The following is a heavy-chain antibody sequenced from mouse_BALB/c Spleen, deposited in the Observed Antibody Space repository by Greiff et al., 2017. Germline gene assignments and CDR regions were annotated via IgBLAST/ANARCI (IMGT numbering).Heavy chain of an antibody. J-gene: IGHJ3*01. CDR3: ARSYGNGLFAY. D-gene: IGHD2-1*01. V-gene: IGHV3-6*02. Sequence: VQLKESGPGLVKPSQSLSLTCSVTGYSITSGYYWNWIRQFPGNKLEWMGYISYDGSNNYNPSLKNRISITRDTSKNQFFLKLNSVTTEDTATYYCARSYGNGLFAYWGQGTLVTVSA. CDR1: GYSITSGYY. CDR2: ISYDGSN.